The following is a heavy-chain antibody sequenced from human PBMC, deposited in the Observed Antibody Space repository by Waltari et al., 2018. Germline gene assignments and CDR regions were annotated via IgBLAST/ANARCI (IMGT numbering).Heavy chain of an antibody. V-gene: IGHV1-2*02. CDR3: AKDAGVATIPGY. CDR2: LNPNSGDT. CDR1: GYTFTGYY. Sequence: QVQLLQSGAEVKKPGASVKVSCTASGYTFTGYYMHWVRQAPGQGREWMGWLNPNSGDTNYAQKFHRRVTMTRHTSISTAYMELSSLRSDDTAVYYCAKDAGVATIPGYWGQGTLVTVSS. D-gene: IGHD5-12*01. J-gene: IGHJ4*02.